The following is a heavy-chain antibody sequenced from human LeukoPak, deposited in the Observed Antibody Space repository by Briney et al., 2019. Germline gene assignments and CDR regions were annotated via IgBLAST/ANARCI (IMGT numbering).Heavy chain of an antibody. J-gene: IGHJ6*03. Sequence: ASVKVSCKASGYTFTSYDINWVRQATGQGLEWMGWMNPNSGNTGYAQKFRGRVTFTRNTSISTAYMELSSLRSEDTAVYYCARRTYQLPKRYYYYMDVWGKGTTVTVSS. CDR3: ARRTYQLPKRYYYYMDV. V-gene: IGHV1-8*03. D-gene: IGHD2-2*01. CDR2: MNPNSGNT. CDR1: GYTFTSYD.